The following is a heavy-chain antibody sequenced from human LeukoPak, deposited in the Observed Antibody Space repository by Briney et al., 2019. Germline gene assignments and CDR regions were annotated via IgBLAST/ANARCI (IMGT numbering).Heavy chain of an antibody. CDR1: GLTFNNYA. D-gene: IGHD2-2*02. Sequence: GGSLRLSCAASGLTFNNYAMTWVRQAPGKGLEWVAVISYDGSNKYYADSVKGRFTISRDNSKNTLYLQMNSLRAEDTAVYYCAKDLVVVVPAAIPPLGYWGQGTLVTVSS. CDR3: AKDLVVVVPAAIPPLGY. V-gene: IGHV3-30-3*01. CDR2: ISYDGSNK. J-gene: IGHJ4*02.